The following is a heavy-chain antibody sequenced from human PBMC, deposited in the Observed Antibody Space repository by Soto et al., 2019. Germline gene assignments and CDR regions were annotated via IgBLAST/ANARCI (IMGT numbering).Heavy chain of an antibody. CDR2: IYYSGST. CDR1: GGTISSWY. V-gene: IGHV4-59*08. J-gene: IGHJ4*02. CDR3: ARRYGSAIDY. Sequence: SETLSLTCTVSGGTISSWYWSWIRQPPGKGLEWIGYIYYSGSTNCNPSLKSRVTISVDTSKNQFSLKLSSVTAADTAVYYCARRYGSAIDYWGQGTQVTV. D-gene: IGHD1-26*01.